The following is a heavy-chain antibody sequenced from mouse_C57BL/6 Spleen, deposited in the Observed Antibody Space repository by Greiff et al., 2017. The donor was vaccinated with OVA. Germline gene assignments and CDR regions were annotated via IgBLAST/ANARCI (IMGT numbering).Heavy chain of an antibody. CDR3: ARGYGSSRFAY. V-gene: IGHV1-61*01. Sequence: VQLQQPGAELVRPGSSVKLSCKASGYTFTSYWMDWVKQRPGQGLEWIGNIYPSDSETHYNQKFKDKATLTVDKSSSTDYLQLSSLTSEDSAVYYCARGYGSSRFAYWGQGTLVTVSA. D-gene: IGHD1-1*01. CDR1: GYTFTSYW. J-gene: IGHJ3*01. CDR2: IYPSDSET.